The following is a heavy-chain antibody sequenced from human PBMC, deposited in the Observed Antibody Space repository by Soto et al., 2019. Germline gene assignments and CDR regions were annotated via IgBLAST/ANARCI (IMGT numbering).Heavy chain of an antibody. V-gene: IGHV4-31*03. J-gene: IGHJ5*02. CDR2: IYYSGST. CDR1: GGSISGDGYS. Sequence: QVQLQESGPGLVKPSQTLSLTCTVSGGSISGDGYSWSWIRQQPGKGLQWIGYIYYSGSTYYTPSLKGRLTISAYVSKNQFFNDLTSVTAADTAIYCCARGPYGDPAPRLDPWGQGSLVTVSS. D-gene: IGHD4-17*01. CDR3: ARGPYGDPAPRLDP.